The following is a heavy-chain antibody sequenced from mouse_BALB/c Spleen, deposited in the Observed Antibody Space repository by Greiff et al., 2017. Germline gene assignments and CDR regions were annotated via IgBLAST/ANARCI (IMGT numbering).Heavy chain of an antibody. V-gene: IGHV5-9-1*01. CDR2: ISSGGSYT. D-gene: IGHD1-1*01. Sequence: EVMLVESGGGLVKPGGSLKLSCAASGFTFSSYAMSWVRQTPEKRLEWVATISSGGSYTYYPDSVEGRFTISRDNAKNTLYLQMSSLRSEDTAMYYCARRGTVQFAYWGQGTLVTVSA. CDR3: ARRGTVQFAY. J-gene: IGHJ3*01. CDR1: GFTFSSYA.